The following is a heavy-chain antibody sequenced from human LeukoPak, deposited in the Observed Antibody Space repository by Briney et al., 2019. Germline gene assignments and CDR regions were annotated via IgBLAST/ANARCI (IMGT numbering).Heavy chain of an antibody. CDR2: LNQDADRE. CDR3: ARATTASARDH. Sequence: GGSLRLSCAASGFNFRAYWMSWARKAQGKGLEWVASLNQDADREYYVDSVKGRFTISRDNAKNSLYLQMDSLRVEDTAVYYCARATTASARDHWGQGTLVTVSS. CDR1: GFNFRAYW. D-gene: IGHD1-14*01. J-gene: IGHJ4*02. V-gene: IGHV3-7*01.